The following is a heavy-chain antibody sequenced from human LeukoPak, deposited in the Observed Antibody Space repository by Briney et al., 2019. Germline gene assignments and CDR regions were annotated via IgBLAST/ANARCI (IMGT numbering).Heavy chain of an antibody. D-gene: IGHD5-12*01. CDR3: ARGRYDYFGIRGADSFDI. V-gene: IGHV4-34*01. J-gene: IGHJ3*02. CDR1: GGSFSGYF. Sequence: SETLSLTCAVYGGSFSGYFWSWIRQPPGKGLEWVGEINHSGSTNYNPSLKSRVTISVDTSKNHFSLRLSSVTAADTAVYYCARGRYDYFGIRGADSFDIWGQGTMVTVSS. CDR2: INHSGST.